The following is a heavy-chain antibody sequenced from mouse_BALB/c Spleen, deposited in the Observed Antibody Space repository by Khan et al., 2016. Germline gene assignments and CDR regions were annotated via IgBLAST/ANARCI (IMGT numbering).Heavy chain of an antibody. J-gene: IGHJ3*01. CDR3: AFLSYYYGSRFAY. CDR2: ISYSGSI. CDR1: GYSITSDSA. D-gene: IGHD1-1*01. V-gene: IGHV3-2*02. Sequence: EVQLQESGPGLVKPSQSLSLTCTVTGYSITSDSAWNWIRQFPGNKLEWMGYISYSGSISYNPSVKSRISITRDPSKNTFFLQLNSVTTEDTATYYCAFLSYYYGSRFAYWGQGTLVTVSA.